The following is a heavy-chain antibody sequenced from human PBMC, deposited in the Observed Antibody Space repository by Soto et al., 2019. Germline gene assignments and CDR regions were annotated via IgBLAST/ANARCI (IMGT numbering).Heavy chain of an antibody. J-gene: IGHJ3*02. CDR1: GFTFSSYS. V-gene: IGHV3-21*01. CDR3: ASVYYYDSSGPDAFDI. D-gene: IGHD3-22*01. CDR2: ISSSSSYI. Sequence: GSLRLSCAASGFTFSSYSMNWVRQAPGKGLEWVSSISSSSSYIYYADSVKGRFTISRDNAKNSLYLQMNSLRAEDTAVYYCASVYYYDSSGPDAFDIWGQGTMVTVSS.